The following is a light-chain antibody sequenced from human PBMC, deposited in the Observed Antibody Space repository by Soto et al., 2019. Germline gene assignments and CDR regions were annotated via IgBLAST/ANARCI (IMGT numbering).Light chain of an antibody. CDR3: HQYGTSPYT. V-gene: IGKV3-20*01. J-gene: IGKJ2*01. Sequence: EIVLTQSPGTLSLSPGERATLSCRASQSVGSSYLAWYQQRPGQAPRLLIYGASSRATGIPARFSGSGSGTDFTLTISRLEPEDFVVYYCHQYGTSPYTFGQGTKLEIK. CDR2: GAS. CDR1: QSVGSSY.